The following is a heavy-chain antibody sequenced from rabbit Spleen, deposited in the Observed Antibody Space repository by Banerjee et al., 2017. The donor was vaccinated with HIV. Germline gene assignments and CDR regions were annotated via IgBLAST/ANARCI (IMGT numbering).Heavy chain of an antibody. J-gene: IGHJ4*01. CDR2: INMVTGKS. Sequence: QSLEESGGDLVKPGASLTLTCTASGFSCYYKCVMCWVRQAPGKGLEWITCINMVTGKSVYASWAKGRFIMSRTSSTKVTLQMTSLTVADTATYFCARRIYDDTGSFYFNLWGPGTLVTVS. CDR1: GFSCYYKCV. D-gene: IGHD2-1*01. CDR3: ARRIYDDTGSFYFNL. V-gene: IGHV1S40*01.